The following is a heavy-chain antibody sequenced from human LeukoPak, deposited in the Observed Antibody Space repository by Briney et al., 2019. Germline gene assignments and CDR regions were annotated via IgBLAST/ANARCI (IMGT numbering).Heavy chain of an antibody. CDR3: AKDTPRNYGGKGGDAFDI. V-gene: IGHV3-23*01. Sequence: PGGSLRLSCAASGFTFSSYAMSWVRQAPGKGLEWVSAISGSGGSTYYADSVKGRFTISRDNSKNTLYLQMNSLRAEDTAVYYCAKDTPRNYGGKGGDAFDIWGQGTMVTVSS. J-gene: IGHJ3*02. CDR2: ISGSGGST. CDR1: GFTFSSYA. D-gene: IGHD4-23*01.